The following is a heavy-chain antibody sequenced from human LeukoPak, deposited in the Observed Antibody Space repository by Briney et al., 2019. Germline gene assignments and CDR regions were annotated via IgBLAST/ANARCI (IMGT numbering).Heavy chain of an antibody. J-gene: IGHJ4*02. CDR1: GYTFTSYG. V-gene: IGHV1-2*02. CDR3: ARGFPRWELPH. CDR2: INPNSGGT. D-gene: IGHD1-26*01. Sequence: ASVKVSCKVSGYTFTSYGISWVRQAPGQGLEWMGWINPNSGGTNYAQKFQGRVTMTRDTSISTAYMELSRLRSDDTAVYYCARGFPRWELPHWGQGTLVTVSS.